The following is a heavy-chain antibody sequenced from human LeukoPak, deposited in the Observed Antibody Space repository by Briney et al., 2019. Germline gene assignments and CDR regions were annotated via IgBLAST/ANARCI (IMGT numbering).Heavy chain of an antibody. Sequence: GGSLRLSCAASGFTFDDYGMSWVRRAPGKGLEWVSGINWNGGSTGYADSVKGRFTISRDNAKNSLYLQMNSLRAEDTALYYCARGTTYQRHDYWGQGTLVTVSS. CDR1: GFTFDDYG. V-gene: IGHV3-20*04. D-gene: IGHD2-2*01. J-gene: IGHJ4*02. CDR3: ARGTTYQRHDY. CDR2: INWNGGST.